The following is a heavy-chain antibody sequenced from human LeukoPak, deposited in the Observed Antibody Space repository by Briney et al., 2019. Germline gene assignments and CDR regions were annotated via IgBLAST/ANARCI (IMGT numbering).Heavy chain of an antibody. CDR3: ARALYSSGWYPGGWYFDL. D-gene: IGHD6-19*01. Sequence: SETLSLTCTVSGVSISSYYWSWIRQPPGKGLEWIGYIYYSGSTNYNPSLKSRVTISVDTSKNQFSLKLSSVTAADTAVYYCARALYSSGWYPGGWYFDLWGRGTLVTVSS. CDR2: IYYSGST. CDR1: GVSISSYY. V-gene: IGHV4-59*01. J-gene: IGHJ2*01.